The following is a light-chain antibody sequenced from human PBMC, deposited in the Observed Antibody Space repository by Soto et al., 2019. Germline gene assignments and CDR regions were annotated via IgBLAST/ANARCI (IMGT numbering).Light chain of an antibody. CDR2: GES. J-gene: IGKJ5*01. CDR1: QSVSNNY. V-gene: IGKV3-20*01. Sequence: EIVLTQSPGTLSLSPGERATLSCRAIQSVSNNYLAWYQQKPGQAPRLLIYGESSRATGIPDRFSGSGSGADFTLTIARLEPEGFAVYYCQQYGDSPLITFGQGTRLEIK. CDR3: QQYGDSPLIT.